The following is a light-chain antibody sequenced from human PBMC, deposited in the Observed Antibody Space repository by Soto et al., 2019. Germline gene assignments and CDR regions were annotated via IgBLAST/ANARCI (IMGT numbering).Light chain of an antibody. CDR2: DAS. CDR1: QSINSW. V-gene: IGKV1-5*01. CDR3: QQYNSYPNT. Sequence: DIQMTQSPSTLSASVGDRVTITCRASQSINSWLAWYQQKPGKAPNLLTSDASTLESGVPSRFSGSGSGTEFTLIISSLQPDDLGTYYCQQYNSYPNTFGQGTKLEIK. J-gene: IGKJ2*01.